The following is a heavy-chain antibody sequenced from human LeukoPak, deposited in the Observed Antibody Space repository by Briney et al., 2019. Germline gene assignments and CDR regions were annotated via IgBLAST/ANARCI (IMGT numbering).Heavy chain of an antibody. CDR3: ARVASQGGFMITFPFDY. J-gene: IGHJ4*02. Sequence: PGGSLRLSCAASGFIFTNYFMSWVRQAPGKGLEWVASIKHDGSEKYYVDSVKGRFTISRDNAKNSLYLQMNSLRAEDTAVYYCARVASQGGFMITFPFDYWGQGTLVTVSS. D-gene: IGHD3-16*01. CDR2: IKHDGSEK. CDR1: GFIFTNYF. V-gene: IGHV3-7*03.